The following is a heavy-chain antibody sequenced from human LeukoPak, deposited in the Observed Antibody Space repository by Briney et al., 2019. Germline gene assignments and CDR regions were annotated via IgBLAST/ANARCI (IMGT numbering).Heavy chain of an antibody. Sequence: GASVTVSCKASGYTFTSYYMHWVRQALGQGLEWMGIINPSGGSTSYAQKFQGRVTMTRDTSTSTVYMELSSLRSEDTAVYYCARIPGPPKYDILTGYYTDDYWGQGTLVTVSS. J-gene: IGHJ4*02. V-gene: IGHV1-46*01. CDR2: INPSGGST. CDR1: GYTFTSYY. D-gene: IGHD3-9*01. CDR3: ARIPGPPKYDILTGYYTDDY.